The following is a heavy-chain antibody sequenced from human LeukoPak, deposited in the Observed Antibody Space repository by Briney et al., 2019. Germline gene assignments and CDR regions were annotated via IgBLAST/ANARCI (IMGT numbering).Heavy chain of an antibody. D-gene: IGHD2-2*01. J-gene: IGHJ5*02. CDR1: GGSISSYY. CDR3: ARAASDYGLSEDIVVVPAAKEWFDP. V-gene: IGHV4-4*07. CDR2: IYTSGST. Sequence: PSETLSLTCTVSGGSISSYYWSWIRQPPGKGLEWIGSIYTSGSTSYNPSLKSRVTISVDKSKNQFSLKLSSVTAADTAVYYCARAASDYGLSEDIVVVPAAKEWFDPWGQGTLVTVSS.